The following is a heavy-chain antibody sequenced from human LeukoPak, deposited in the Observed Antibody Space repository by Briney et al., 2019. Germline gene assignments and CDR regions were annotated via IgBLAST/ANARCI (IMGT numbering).Heavy chain of an antibody. D-gene: IGHD5-24*01. V-gene: IGHV4-61*02. Sequence: SQTLSLTCTVPGGSINSGSYYWNWIRQPAGKGLEWIGRIYTSGSTNYNPSLKSRVTMSVDTSKNQLSLKLTSVTAADTAVYYCARERSLSSDYWGQGILVTVSP. J-gene: IGHJ4*02. CDR1: GGSINSGSYY. CDR2: IYTSGST. CDR3: ARERSLSSDY.